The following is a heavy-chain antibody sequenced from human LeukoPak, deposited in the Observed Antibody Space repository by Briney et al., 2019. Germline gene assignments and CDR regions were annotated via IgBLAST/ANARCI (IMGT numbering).Heavy chain of an antibody. CDR3: ARAYSSSWYFNWFDP. J-gene: IGHJ5*02. D-gene: IGHD6-13*01. CDR2: IYHSGST. CDR1: GGSISSSSYY. Sequence: SETLSLTCTVSGGSISSSSYYWGWIRQAPGRGLEWIGTIYHSGSTYYNPSLKSRVTISVDTSKNQFSLKLSSVTAADTAVYFCARAYSSSWYFNWFDPWGQGTQVTVSS. V-gene: IGHV4-39*07.